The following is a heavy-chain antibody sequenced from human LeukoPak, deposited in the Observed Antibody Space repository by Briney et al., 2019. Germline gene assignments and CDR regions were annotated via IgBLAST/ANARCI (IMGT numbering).Heavy chain of an antibody. CDR1: GFTFSSYA. CDR3: AKGRYSGSYYNWFDP. V-gene: IGHV3-23*01. J-gene: IGHJ5*02. Sequence: PGGSLRLSCAASGFTFSSYAMSWVRQAPGKGLEWVSAISGSGGSTYYADSVKGRFTISRDTSKNTPYLQMNSLRAEDTAVYYCAKGRYSGSYYNWFDPWGQGTLVTVSS. D-gene: IGHD1-26*01. CDR2: ISGSGGST.